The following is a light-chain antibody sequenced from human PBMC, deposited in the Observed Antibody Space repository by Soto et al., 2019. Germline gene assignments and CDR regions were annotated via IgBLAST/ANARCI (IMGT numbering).Light chain of an antibody. CDR2: EVS. CDR1: ISDVGGYNY. V-gene: IGLV2-14*01. CDR3: SSYTGSNMGV. J-gene: IGLJ1*01. Sequence: QSVLTQPSSLSGSPGQSITISCTGTISDVGGYNYVSWYQQHPGKAPTLMISEVSNRPSGVSNRFSGSKSGNTASLTISGLQAEDEADYYCSSYTGSNMGVFGTGTKVTVL.